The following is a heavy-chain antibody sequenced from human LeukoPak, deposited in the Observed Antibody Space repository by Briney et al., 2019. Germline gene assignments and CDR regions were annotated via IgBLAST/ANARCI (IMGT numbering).Heavy chain of an antibody. CDR1: GGSISIYY. CDR2: IYTSGST. Sequence: PSETLSLTCTVPGGSISIYYWSWIRQPAGKGLEWIGHIYTSGSTNYNPSLKSRVTMSIDTSKNQFSLTLSSVTAADTAVYYCARGPTTVTRAFGYWGQGSLVTVSS. CDR3: ARGPTTVTRAFGY. J-gene: IGHJ4*02. D-gene: IGHD4-17*01. V-gene: IGHV4-4*07.